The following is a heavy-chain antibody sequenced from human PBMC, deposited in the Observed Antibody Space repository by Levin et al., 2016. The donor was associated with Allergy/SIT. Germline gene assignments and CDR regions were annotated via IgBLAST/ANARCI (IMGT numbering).Heavy chain of an antibody. D-gene: IGHD6-19*01. V-gene: IGHV3-21*01. CDR1: GFTFSDFS. CDR2: ISSSREYI. Sequence: GESLKISCAASGFTFSDFSVNWVRQAPGKGLEWVSSISSSREYIYYADSVKGRFTISRDNAKNSLFLQMDSLRVEDTAIYYCARDLSPPSGWYFRYFDLWGRGTLVTVSS. J-gene: IGHJ2*01. CDR3: ARDLSPPSGWYFRYFDL.